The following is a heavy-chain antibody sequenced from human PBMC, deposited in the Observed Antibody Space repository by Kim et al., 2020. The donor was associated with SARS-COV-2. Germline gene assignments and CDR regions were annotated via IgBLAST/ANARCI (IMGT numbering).Heavy chain of an antibody. Sequence: SETLSLTCAVSGGSISSGGYSWSWIRQPPGKGLEWIGYIYHSGSTYYNPSLKSRVTISVDRSKNQFSLKLSSVTAADTAVYYCARLSPHTRAFDIWGQGTMVTVSS. CDR3: ARLSPHTRAFDI. CDR1: GGSISSGGYS. J-gene: IGHJ3*02. V-gene: IGHV4-30-2*01. CDR2: IYHSGST.